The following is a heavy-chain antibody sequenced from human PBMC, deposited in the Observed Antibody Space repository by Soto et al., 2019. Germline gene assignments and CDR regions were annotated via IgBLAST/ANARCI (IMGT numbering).Heavy chain of an antibody. Sequence: QVKLVQSGAEVKKPGASIKVSCKASGYSFATSGMTWVRQAPGQGLEWVGWISAYNGNSNYDQNRQDSVTMTTDTSTTTAYLELRNLRSDDSAVYYCARAGQYYDASGYANWGQGTLVTVSS. J-gene: IGHJ4*02. D-gene: IGHD3-22*01. CDR2: ISAYNGNS. V-gene: IGHV1-18*01. CDR1: GYSFATSG. CDR3: ARAGQYYDASGYAN.